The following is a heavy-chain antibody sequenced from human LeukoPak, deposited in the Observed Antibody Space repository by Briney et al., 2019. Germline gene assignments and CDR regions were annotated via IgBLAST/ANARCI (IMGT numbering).Heavy chain of an antibody. D-gene: IGHD4-17*01. CDR1: GGSISGYY. J-gene: IGHJ5*02. V-gene: IGHV4-59*08. CDR3: ARGGTVTTAWFDP. CDR2: MYYSGTA. Sequence: SETLSLTCTVSGGSISGYYWSWIRQPPGKGLEWIGYMYYSGTANYSPSLKSRVTISLGTSNNQFSLKLSSVTAADTAVYYCARGGTVTTAWFDPWGQGTLVTVSS.